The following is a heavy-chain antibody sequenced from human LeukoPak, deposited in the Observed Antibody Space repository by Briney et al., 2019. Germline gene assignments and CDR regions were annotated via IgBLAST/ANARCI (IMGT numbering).Heavy chain of an antibody. CDR1: GGSISSYY. CDR3: ARAIAVAGMYYFDY. J-gene: IGHJ4*02. CDR2: IYYSGST. V-gene: IGHV4-59*01. Sequence: SETLSLTCTVSGGSISSYYWSWIRQPPGRGLEWIGYIYYSGSTNYNPSLKSRVTISVDTSKNQFSLKLSSVTAADTAVYYCARAIAVAGMYYFDYWGQGTLVTVSS. D-gene: IGHD6-19*01.